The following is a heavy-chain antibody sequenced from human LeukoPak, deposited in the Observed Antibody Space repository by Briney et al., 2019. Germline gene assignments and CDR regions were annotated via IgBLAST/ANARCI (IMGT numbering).Heavy chain of an antibody. CDR1: GGSISSYY. V-gene: IGHV4-59*01. J-gene: IGHJ5*02. Sequence: SETLSLTCTVSGGSISSYYWSWIRQPPGKGLEWIGYIYYSGSTNYNPSLKSRVTISVDTSKNQFSLKLSSVTAADTAVYYCTREREVAAAGTTIHWFDPWGQGTLVTVSS. CDR3: TREREVAAAGTTIHWFDP. CDR2: IYYSGST. D-gene: IGHD6-13*01.